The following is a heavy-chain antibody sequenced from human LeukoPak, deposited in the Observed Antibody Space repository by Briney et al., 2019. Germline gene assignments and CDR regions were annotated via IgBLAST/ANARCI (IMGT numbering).Heavy chain of an antibody. J-gene: IGHJ4*02. CDR1: GYTFTGYY. Sequence: ASVKVSCKASGYTFTGYYMRCVRQAPGQGLEWMGWINPNSGGTNYAQKFQGRVTMTMDTSISTAYMELSRLRSDDTAVYYCAREGDVDTAIVYYFDYWGQGTLVTVSS. CDR3: AREGDVDTAIVYYFDY. CDR2: INPNSGGT. V-gene: IGHV1-2*02. D-gene: IGHD5-18*01.